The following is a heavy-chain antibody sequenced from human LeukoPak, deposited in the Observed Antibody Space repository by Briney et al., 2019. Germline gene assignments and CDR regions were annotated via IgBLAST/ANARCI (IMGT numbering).Heavy chain of an antibody. Sequence: SETLSLTCTVSGGSISNYYWSWIRQPAGKGLEWIGHIYTSASTNYNPSLKSRVTMSLDTSKNQFSLELNSVTAADTAAYYCARVDSSGWHYFDYWGQGTLVTVSS. CDR1: GGSISNYY. CDR2: IYTSAST. CDR3: ARVDSSGWHYFDY. J-gene: IGHJ4*02. D-gene: IGHD6-19*01. V-gene: IGHV4-4*07.